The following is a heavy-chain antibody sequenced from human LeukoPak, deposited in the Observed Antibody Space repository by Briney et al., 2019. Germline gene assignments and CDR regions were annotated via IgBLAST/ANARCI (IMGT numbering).Heavy chain of an antibody. V-gene: IGHV3-23*01. J-gene: IGHJ3*02. CDR1: GFTFSSHA. Sequence: GGSLRLSCAASGFTFSSHAMSWVRQAPGQGLEWVSAISGSGGGTYYADSGKGRFTISRDNSKNTLYLQMNSLRAEDTAVYYCAKDVGYCPGDTFDIWGQGTMVTVSS. D-gene: IGHD3-22*01. CDR2: ISGSGGGT. CDR3: AKDVGYCPGDTFDI.